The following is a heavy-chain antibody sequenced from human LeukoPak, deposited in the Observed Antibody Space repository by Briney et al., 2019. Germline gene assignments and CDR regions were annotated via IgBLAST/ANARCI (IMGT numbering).Heavy chain of an antibody. CDR3: ASPRHSSSLEDY. J-gene: IGHJ4*02. Sequence: PGGSLRLSCAASGFTFSSYAMHWVRQAPGKGLEWVAVISYDGSNKYYADSVKGRFTISRDNAKNSLYLQMNSLRAEDTAVYYCASPRHSSSLEDYWGQGTLVTVSS. CDR2: ISYDGSNK. D-gene: IGHD6-19*01. CDR1: GFTFSSYA. V-gene: IGHV3-30-3*01.